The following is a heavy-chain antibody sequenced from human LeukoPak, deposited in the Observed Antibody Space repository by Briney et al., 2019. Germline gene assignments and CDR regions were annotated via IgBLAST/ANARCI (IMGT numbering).Heavy chain of an antibody. D-gene: IGHD2-2*01. V-gene: IGHV1-69*13. J-gene: IGHJ4*02. Sequence: GASVKVSCKASGGTFSSYAISLVRQAPGQGLEWMGGIIPIFGTANYAQKFQGRVTITADESTSTAYMELSSLRSEDTAVYYCARPRGKCSSTSCLFDYWGQGTLVTVSS. CDR3: ARPRGKCSSTSCLFDY. CDR1: GGTFSSYA. CDR2: IIPIFGTA.